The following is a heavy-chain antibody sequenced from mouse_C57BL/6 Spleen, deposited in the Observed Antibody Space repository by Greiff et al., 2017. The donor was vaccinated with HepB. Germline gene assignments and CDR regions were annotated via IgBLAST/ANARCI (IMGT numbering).Heavy chain of an antibody. Sequence: VKLQESGAELARPGASVKLSCKASGYTFTSYGISWVKQRTGQGLEWIGEIYPRSGNTYYNEKFKGKATLTADKSSSTAYMELRSLTSEDSAVYFCAKSYSNYDFDYWGQGTTLTVAS. V-gene: IGHV1-81*01. D-gene: IGHD2-5*01. CDR2: IYPRSGNT. J-gene: IGHJ2*01. CDR1: GYTFTSYG. CDR3: AKSYSNYDFDY.